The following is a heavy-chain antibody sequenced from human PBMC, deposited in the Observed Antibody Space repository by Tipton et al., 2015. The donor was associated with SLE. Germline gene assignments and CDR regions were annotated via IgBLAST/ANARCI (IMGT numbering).Heavy chain of an antibody. CDR2: FYFGGST. J-gene: IGHJ4*02. V-gene: IGHV4-39*02. CDR3: ARAWSLTGDEGVDY. Sequence: TLSLTCTVFGDSIRGSFYYWGWVPQPPGKGLEGIGSFYFGGSTYYNPSLKSRVTISVDTSKNHFSLYLSSVTATDTAVYYCARAWSLTGDEGVDYWGQGTLVTVSS. D-gene: IGHD2-8*02. CDR1: GDSIRGSFYY.